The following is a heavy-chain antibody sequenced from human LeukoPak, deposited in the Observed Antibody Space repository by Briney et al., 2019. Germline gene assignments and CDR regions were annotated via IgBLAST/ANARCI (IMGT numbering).Heavy chain of an antibody. CDR1: GYSISSGYC. Sequence: PSETLSLTCAVSGYSISSGYCWGWIRQPPGKGLEWIGSIYHSGSTYYNPSLKSRVTISVDTSKNQFSLKLSSVTAADTAVYYCARGVVFHDYWGQGTLVTVSS. CDR3: ARGVVFHDY. J-gene: IGHJ4*02. V-gene: IGHV4-38-2*01. CDR2: IYHSGST. D-gene: IGHD2-21*01.